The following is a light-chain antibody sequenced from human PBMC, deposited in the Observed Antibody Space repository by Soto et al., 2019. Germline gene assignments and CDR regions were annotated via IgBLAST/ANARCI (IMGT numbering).Light chain of an antibody. J-gene: IGKJ1*01. Sequence: DIQMTQSPSTLSASVGDRVTITCRASQSISSRLAWYQQKPGKVPKLLIYKASSLKSGVPSRFSGSGSGTEFTLTISSLQPDDFATYYCQQYDSYSWTSGQGTKVEI. CDR1: QSISSR. V-gene: IGKV1-5*03. CDR2: KAS. CDR3: QQYDSYSWT.